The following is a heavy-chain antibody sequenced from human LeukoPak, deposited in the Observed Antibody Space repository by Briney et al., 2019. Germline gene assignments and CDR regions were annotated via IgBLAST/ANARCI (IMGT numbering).Heavy chain of an antibody. CDR3: ARRPGETYDSSGYYPYYYGMDV. D-gene: IGHD3-22*01. J-gene: IGHJ6*02. CDR1: GFTFSSHW. V-gene: IGHV3-74*01. Sequence: PGGSLRLSCAASGFTFSSHWMHWVRQAPGKGLVWVSRINNDGSDTVYAASVKGRFTISRDNAKNTLYLQMNSLRAEDTAVYYCARRPGETYDSSGYYPYYYGMDVWGQGTTVTVSS. CDR2: INNDGSDT.